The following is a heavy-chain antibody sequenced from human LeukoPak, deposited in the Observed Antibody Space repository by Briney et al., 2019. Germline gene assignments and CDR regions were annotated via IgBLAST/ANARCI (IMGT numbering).Heavy chain of an antibody. CDR2: IYTSRSI. CDR3: AREVKGYYDSSGSENFYY. J-gene: IGHJ4*02. V-gene: IGHV4-61*02. D-gene: IGHD3-22*01. CDR1: TRSLSSSSYY. Sequence: SETLSLTCTVSTRSLSSSSYYWSWLRQPAGKGLEWIGRIYTSRSINNNPSLKSRVTISVDTSQNQFTLELSSVTAADTAVYYCAREVKGYYDSSGSENFYYWGQGTLCTVSS.